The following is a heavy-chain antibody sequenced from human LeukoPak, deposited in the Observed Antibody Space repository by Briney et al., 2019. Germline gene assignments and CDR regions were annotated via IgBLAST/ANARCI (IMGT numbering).Heavy chain of an antibody. D-gene: IGHD6-19*01. CDR3: AKTDGYTSGWSGIDY. CDR2: IWYDGSNK. CDR1: GFTFSSYG. Sequence: GRSLRLSCAASGFTFSSYGMHWVHQAPGKGLEWVAVIWYDGSNKYYADSVKGRFTISRDNSKNTLYLQMNSLRVEDTAVYYCAKTDGYTSGWSGIDYWGQGTLVTVSS. J-gene: IGHJ4*02. V-gene: IGHV3-33*06.